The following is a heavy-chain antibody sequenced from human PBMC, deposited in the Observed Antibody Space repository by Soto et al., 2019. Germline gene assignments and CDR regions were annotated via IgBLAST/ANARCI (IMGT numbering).Heavy chain of an antibody. V-gene: IGHV3-15*07. Sequence: APGKGLEWVGRIKSKTGGGTTDYAAPVKGRFTISRDDSKNTLYLQMNSLKTEDTAVYYCTTGLGGYGAFGIWGQGTMVTVSS. CDR2: IKSKTGGGTT. CDR3: TTGLGGYGAFGI. J-gene: IGHJ3*02. D-gene: IGHD3-16*01.